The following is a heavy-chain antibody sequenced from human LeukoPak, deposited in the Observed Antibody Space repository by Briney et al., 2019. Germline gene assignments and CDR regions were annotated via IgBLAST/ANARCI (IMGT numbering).Heavy chain of an antibody. D-gene: IGHD1-1*01. Sequence: GGSLRLSCAASGFTFSSYEMNWVRQAPGKGLEWVSYISSSGSTIYYADSVKGRFTISRDNSKNTLYLQMNSLKASDTAMYYCTRLGNTGLPRDWGQGTLVSVSS. J-gene: IGHJ4*02. CDR3: TRLGNTGLPRD. CDR2: ISSSGSTI. CDR1: GFTFSSYE. V-gene: IGHV3-48*03.